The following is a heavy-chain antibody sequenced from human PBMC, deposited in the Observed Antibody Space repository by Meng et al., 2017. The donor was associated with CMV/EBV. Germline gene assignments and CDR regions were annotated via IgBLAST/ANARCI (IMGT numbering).Heavy chain of an antibody. J-gene: IGHJ6*02. V-gene: IGHV4-39*01. Sequence: SETLSLTCTVSGGSISSSSYYWGWIRQPPGKGLEWIGSIYYSGSTYYNPSLKSRVTISVDTSKNQFSLKLSSVTAADTAVYYCARPLHYDFWSGYYPSGTYYYYGMDVWGQGTTVTVSS. D-gene: IGHD3-3*01. CDR2: IYYSGST. CDR1: GGSISSSSYY. CDR3: ARPLHYDFWSGYYPSGTYYYYGMDV.